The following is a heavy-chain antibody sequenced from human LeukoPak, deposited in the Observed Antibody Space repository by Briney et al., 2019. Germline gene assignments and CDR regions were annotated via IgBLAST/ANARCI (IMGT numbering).Heavy chain of an antibody. CDR1: GFTFSSYW. CDR3: ARDKSRDPGAFDI. J-gene: IGHJ3*02. CDR2: INTDGSST. V-gene: IGHV3-74*01. Sequence: GGSLRLSCAASGFTFSSYWMHWVRQAPGKGLVWVSRINTDGSSTSYADSVKGRFTISRDNAKNTLYLQMNSLRAEDTAVYYCARDKSRDPGAFDIWGQGTMVTVSS.